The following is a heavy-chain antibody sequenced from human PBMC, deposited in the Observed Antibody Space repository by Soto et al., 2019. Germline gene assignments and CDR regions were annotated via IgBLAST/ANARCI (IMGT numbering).Heavy chain of an antibody. V-gene: IGHV1-18*01. CDR3: ARDLGQQRFDY. CDR2: ISAYNGNT. J-gene: IGHJ4*02. Sequence: QVQLVQSGAEVKKPGASVKVSCKASGYTFTSYGISWVRQAPGQGLEWMGWISAYNGNTKYAQKLQGRVTMTTDTTPSGAYTELRSLGSEGTAVYYCARDLGQQRFDYWGQGTLVTVSP. CDR1: GYTFTSYG. D-gene: IGHD6-13*01.